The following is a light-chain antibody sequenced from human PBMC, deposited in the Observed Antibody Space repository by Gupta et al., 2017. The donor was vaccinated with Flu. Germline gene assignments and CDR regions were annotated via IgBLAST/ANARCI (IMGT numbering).Light chain of an antibody. CDR2: GTS. CDR1: LTVRSAF. J-gene: IGKJ1*01. Sequence: EIVLQQSPGTMSLSPGERAALSCRARLTVRSAFLAWYQQKPGQAPRLLIYGTSTRAADIPDRFSGSGSGTDFTLTISRLEPEDYAVYYCQQYGHSPRTFGQGTKVEIK. CDR3: QQYGHSPRT. V-gene: IGKV3-20*01.